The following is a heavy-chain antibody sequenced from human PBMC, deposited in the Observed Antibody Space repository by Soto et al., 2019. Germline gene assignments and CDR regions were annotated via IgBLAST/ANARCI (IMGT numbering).Heavy chain of an antibody. CDR1: GFTFSTYG. CDR3: ARVEAPLIHSDHYYYGMDV. J-gene: IGHJ6*02. D-gene: IGHD5-18*01. CDR2: IWYDGTNA. V-gene: IGHV3-33*01. Sequence: QVHLVESGGGVVRPGRSLRLACEASGFTFSTYGMRWVRQAPGKGLQWVAVIWYDGTNAYYADSVKGRFTISRDNSKDTLYLEMNNLRTEDTAVYYCARVEAPLIHSDHYYYGMDVWGQGTTVTV.